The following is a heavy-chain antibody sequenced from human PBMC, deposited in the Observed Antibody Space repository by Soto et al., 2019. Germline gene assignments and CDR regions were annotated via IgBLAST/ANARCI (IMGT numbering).Heavy chain of an antibody. CDR1: GFMFSHYG. V-gene: IGHV3-33*01. CDR3: ARDAXGSCRRSNCYIYYGMDV. Sequence: GGPLRLSCEASGFMFSHYGMHWVRQAPGKGLEWVSVIQSDGNNIYYADSVKGRFTISRDNSKNTVYLQMNSLRAEDTAVYYCARDAXGSCRRSNCYIYYGMDVWGQGTTVTVSS. CDR2: IQSDGNNI. J-gene: IGHJ6*02. D-gene: IGHD2-15*01.